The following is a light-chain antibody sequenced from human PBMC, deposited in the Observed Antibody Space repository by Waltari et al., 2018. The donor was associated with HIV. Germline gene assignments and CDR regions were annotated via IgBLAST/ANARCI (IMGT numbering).Light chain of an antibody. Sequence: IQMTQSPSSLSASIGDRVTITCRASQTIPNFLNWYHQNPGKAANLLSYTASTVQSRPPSRVTSSGSGTDSTLTISRLQPEDSATYCCQQSYSTPRTFGQGTKVEIK. V-gene: IGKV1-39*01. CDR3: QQSYSTPRT. CDR2: TAS. J-gene: IGKJ1*01. CDR1: QTIPNF.